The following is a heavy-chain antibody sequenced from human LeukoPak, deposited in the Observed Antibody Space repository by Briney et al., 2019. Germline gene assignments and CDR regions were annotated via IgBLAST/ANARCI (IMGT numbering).Heavy chain of an antibody. CDR2: IYYSGST. J-gene: IGHJ3*02. D-gene: IGHD2-15*01. Sequence: SETLSLTCSVSGVSIGSGDYYWHWIRQPPGKGLEWIGFIYYSGSTYYNPSLKSRLTISTDTSKDQFSLKVTSVNAADTAVYYCARDCSGGTCYHDAFDIWGPGTMVTVSS. CDR1: GVSIGSGDYY. CDR3: ARDCSGGTCYHDAFDI. V-gene: IGHV4-30-4*01.